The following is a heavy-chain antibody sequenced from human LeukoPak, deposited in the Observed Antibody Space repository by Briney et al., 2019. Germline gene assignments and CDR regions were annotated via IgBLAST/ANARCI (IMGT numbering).Heavy chain of an antibody. V-gene: IGHV3-21*01. D-gene: IGHD1-26*01. Sequence: GGSLRLSCAASGFIVSTNYMSWVRQAPGKGLEWVSSISSSTSYIYYADSVKGRFTISRDNAKNSLYLQMNSLRPEDTAVYYCARENSGSYYQFDCWGQGTLVTVSS. CDR2: ISSSTSYI. J-gene: IGHJ4*02. CDR3: ARENSGSYYQFDC. CDR1: GFIVSTNY.